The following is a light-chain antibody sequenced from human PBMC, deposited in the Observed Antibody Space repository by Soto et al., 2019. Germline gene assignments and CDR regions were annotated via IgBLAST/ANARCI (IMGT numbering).Light chain of an antibody. V-gene: IGLV2-23*01. CDR2: EGT. CDR3: CSYAGFTPYV. Sequence: QSVLTQPASVSGSLGQSITISCPGTSSDVGSYNLVSWYQHHPGKAPKLLIFEGTKRPSGISNRFSGSKSGNTASLAISGLQAEDEAVYHCCSYAGFTPYVFGTGTKVTV. J-gene: IGLJ1*01. CDR1: SSDVGSYNL.